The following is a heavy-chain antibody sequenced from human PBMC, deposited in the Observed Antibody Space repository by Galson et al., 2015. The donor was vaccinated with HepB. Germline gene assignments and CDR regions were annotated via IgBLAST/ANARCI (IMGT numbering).Heavy chain of an antibody. Sequence: SLRLSCAASGFIFGSYWMSWVRQAPGKGLEWVANIKLDGSDKCYVDSVKGRFTFSRDNAKNSLYLQMNNLRAEDTAIYYCAKDDAGIGMSYWGRGTLVTVFS. J-gene: IGHJ4*02. CDR2: IKLDGSDK. CDR3: AKDDAGIGMSY. CDR1: GFIFGSYW. D-gene: IGHD6-13*01. V-gene: IGHV3-7*03.